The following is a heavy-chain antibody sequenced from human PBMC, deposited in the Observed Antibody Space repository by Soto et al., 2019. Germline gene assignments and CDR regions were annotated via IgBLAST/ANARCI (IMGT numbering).Heavy chain of an antibody. V-gene: IGHV5-51*01. CDR2: IYPCDSDT. CDR1: GYSFTSYW. J-gene: IGHJ4*02. Sequence: PGDSLKISCKGSGYSFTSYWIGWVRQMPGKGLDWMGIIYPCDSDTRYSPSFQGQVTISAXXXIXXXYXQXXXLXASDTAMYYCARRGLPSYFDYWGQGTLVTVSS. CDR3: ARRGLPSYFDY.